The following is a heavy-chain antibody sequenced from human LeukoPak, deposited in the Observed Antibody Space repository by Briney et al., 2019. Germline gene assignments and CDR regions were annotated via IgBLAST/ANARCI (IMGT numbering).Heavy chain of an antibody. CDR3: ARGGNYGDYDGYFDY. V-gene: IGHV4-59*08. CDR2: IYYSGST. CDR1: GGSISSYY. Sequence: PSETLSLTCTVSGGSISSYYWSWIRQPPGKGLEWIGYIYYSGSTNYDPSLRSRVTISVDTSKNQFSLKLSSVTAADTAVYYCARGGNYGDYDGYFDYWGQGTLVTVSS. D-gene: IGHD4-17*01. J-gene: IGHJ4*02.